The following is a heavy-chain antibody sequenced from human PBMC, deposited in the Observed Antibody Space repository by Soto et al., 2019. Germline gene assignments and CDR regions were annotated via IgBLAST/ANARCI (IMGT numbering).Heavy chain of an antibody. Sequence: VKVSCKASGYTFTGYYMHWVRQAPGQGLEWMGGIIPIFGTANYAQKFQGRVTITADESTSTAYMELSSLRSEDTAVYYCARPSNWGSSIYYYYGMDVWGQGTTVTVSS. CDR3: ARPSNWGSSIYYYYGMDV. CDR1: GYTFTGYY. CDR2: IIPIFGTA. V-gene: IGHV1-69*01. J-gene: IGHJ6*02. D-gene: IGHD7-27*01.